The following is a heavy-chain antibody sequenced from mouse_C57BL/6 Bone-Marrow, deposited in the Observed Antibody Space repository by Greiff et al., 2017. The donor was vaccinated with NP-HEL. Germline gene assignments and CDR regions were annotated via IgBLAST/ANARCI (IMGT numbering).Heavy chain of an antibody. CDR3: ARNSYDGYHDLDY. Sequence: QVQLKESGPGLVAPSQSLSITCTVSGFSLTSYAISWVRQPPGKGLEWLGVIWPGGGTNYNSALNSRLSIRKDNSKSQVFLKMNSLQTDDTSRYYCARNSYDGYHDLDYWGQGTTLTVSS. D-gene: IGHD2-3*01. CDR1: GFSLTSYA. CDR2: IWPGGGT. J-gene: IGHJ2*01. V-gene: IGHV2-9-1*01.